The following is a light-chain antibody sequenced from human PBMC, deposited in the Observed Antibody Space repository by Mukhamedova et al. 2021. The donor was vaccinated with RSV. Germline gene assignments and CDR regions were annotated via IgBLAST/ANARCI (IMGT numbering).Light chain of an antibody. J-gene: IGKJ1*01. CDR1: QSVSSN. Sequence: QSVSSNLAWYQQKPGQAPRLLIYGASTRATGIPARFSGSGSGTEFTLTISSLQSEDFAVYYCQQYNNWPPWTFGQGTKVEIK. CDR2: GAS. V-gene: IGKV3-15*01. CDR3: QQYNNWPPWT.